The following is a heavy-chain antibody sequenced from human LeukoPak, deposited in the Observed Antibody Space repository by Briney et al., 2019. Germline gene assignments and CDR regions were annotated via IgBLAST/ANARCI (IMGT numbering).Heavy chain of an antibody. CDR1: GFTFSSYS. D-gene: IGHD5-18*01. CDR2: ISSSSSYI. J-gene: IGHJ4*02. Sequence: GGSLRLSCAASGFTFSSYSMNWVRQAPGKGLEWVSSISSSSSYIYYADSVKGRFTISRDNAKNSLYLQMNSLRAEDTAVYYCARMGGPAMVTDYWGQGTLVTVSS. V-gene: IGHV3-21*01. CDR3: ARMGGPAMVTDY.